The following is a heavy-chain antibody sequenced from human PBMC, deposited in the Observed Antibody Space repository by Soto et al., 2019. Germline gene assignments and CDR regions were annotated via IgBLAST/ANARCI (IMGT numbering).Heavy chain of an antibody. Sequence: PGGSLRLSCAASGFTFSSYAMSWVRQAPGKGLEWVSAISGSGGSTYYADSVKGRFTISRDNSKNTLYLQMNSLRAEDTAVYYCAKDNEASGDYPAYYYGMDVWGQGTTVTVSS. CDR2: ISGSGGST. D-gene: IGHD4-17*01. CDR3: AKDNEASGDYPAYYYGMDV. V-gene: IGHV3-23*01. CDR1: GFTFSSYA. J-gene: IGHJ6*02.